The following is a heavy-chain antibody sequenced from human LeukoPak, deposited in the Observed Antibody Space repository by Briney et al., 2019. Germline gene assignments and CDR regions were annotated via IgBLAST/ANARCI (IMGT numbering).Heavy chain of an antibody. Sequence: GGSLRLSCAASGFTFSSYGMHWVRQAPGKGLEWVAVISYDGSNKYYADSVKGRFTIPRDNSKNTLYLQMNSLRAEDTAVYYCAKDQDSSSWYGMDVWGKGTTVTVSS. CDR3: AKDQDSSSWYGMDV. D-gene: IGHD6-13*01. CDR2: ISYDGSNK. J-gene: IGHJ6*04. V-gene: IGHV3-30*18. CDR1: GFTFSSYG.